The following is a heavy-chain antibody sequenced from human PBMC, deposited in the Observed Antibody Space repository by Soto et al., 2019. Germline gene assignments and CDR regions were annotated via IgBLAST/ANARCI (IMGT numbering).Heavy chain of an antibody. CDR1: GFTFSIYA. D-gene: IGHD3-22*01. CDR3: VKGEYYYDSNGYYPFDY. Sequence: EVPLVESGGDLVQPGGSLRLSCSASGFTFSIYAMHWVRQAPGKGLEYVSSISTDGGNTHYADSVKGRFTISRDNSKNTVYLQMSSLRAEDTAVYYCVKGEYYYDSNGYYPFDYWGQGTLVTVSS. CDR2: ISTDGGNT. J-gene: IGHJ4*02. V-gene: IGHV3-64D*06.